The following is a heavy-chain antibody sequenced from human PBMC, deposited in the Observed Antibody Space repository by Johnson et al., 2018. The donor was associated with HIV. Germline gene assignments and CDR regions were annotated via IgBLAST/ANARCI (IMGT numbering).Heavy chain of an antibody. J-gene: IGHJ3*02. V-gene: IGHV3-11*04. D-gene: IGHD4-17*01. Sequence: QVHLVESGGGLVQPGGSLRLSCAASGFTLTNYYMNWIRQAPGKGLEWVAHSSSSGTIRYYADSVKGRFTISRDNAKKSLYLQMNSLRVDETAVYYCARESTSWGCDYAGYGLDIWGQGTTVTVSS. CDR3: ARESTSWGCDYAGYGLDI. CDR1: GFTLTNYY. CDR2: SSSSGTIR.